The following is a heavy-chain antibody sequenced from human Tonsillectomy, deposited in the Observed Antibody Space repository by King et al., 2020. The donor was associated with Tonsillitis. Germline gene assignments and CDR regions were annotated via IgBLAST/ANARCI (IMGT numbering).Heavy chain of an antibody. J-gene: IGHJ5*02. Sequence: QLVQSGAEVKKPGASVKVSCKASGYTFTGYYIHWVRQAPGQGLEWMGWINPNTGGANYAQKFQGRVTMTRETSISTAYMELSRLRSDDTAVYYCATYGDYLGWIDPWGQGTLVTVSS. D-gene: IGHD4-17*01. CDR3: ATYGDYLGWIDP. CDR1: GYTFTGYY. CDR2: INPNTGGA. V-gene: IGHV1-2*02.